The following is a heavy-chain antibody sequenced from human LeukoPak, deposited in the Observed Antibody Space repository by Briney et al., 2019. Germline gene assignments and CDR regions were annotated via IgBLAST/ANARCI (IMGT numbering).Heavy chain of an antibody. V-gene: IGHV1-69*06. CDR3: ARETGGSGSYYEGFDY. J-gene: IGHJ4*02. CDR1: GGTFSCYA. CDR2: IIPIFGTA. D-gene: IGHD3-10*01. Sequence: GASVKVSCKASGGTFSCYAISWVRQAPGQGLEWMGGIIPIFGTANYAQKFQGRVTITADKSTSTAYMELSSLRSEDTAVYYCARETGGSGSYYEGFDYWGQGTLVTVSS.